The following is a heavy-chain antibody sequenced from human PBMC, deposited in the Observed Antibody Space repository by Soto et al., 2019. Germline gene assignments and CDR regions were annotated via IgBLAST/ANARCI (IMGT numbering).Heavy chain of an antibody. CDR1: GFTFTTYW. J-gene: IGHJ4*02. D-gene: IGHD5-18*01. CDR2: IDPSDSRT. Sequence: GESLNISCNFRGFTFTTYWLSWVRQKPGQGLEWMGRIDPSDSRTKYNPSFEGHVTISVDGSISAAFLQWSSLKASDTAIYYCARRRGYSYDFDYWGQGTLVTVSS. V-gene: IGHV5-10-1*01. CDR3: ARRRGYSYDFDY.